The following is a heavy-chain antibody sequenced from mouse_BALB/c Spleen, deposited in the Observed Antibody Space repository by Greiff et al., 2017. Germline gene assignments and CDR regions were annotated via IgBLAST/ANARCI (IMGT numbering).Heavy chain of an antibody. CDR1: GFSLTGYG. CDR3: ARSTMITGFAY. D-gene: IGHD2-4*01. Sequence: QVQLKESGPGLVAPSQSLSITCTVSGFSLTGYGVNWVRQPPGKGLEWLGMIWGDGSTDYNSALKSRLSISKDNSKSQVFLKMNSLQTDDTARYYCARSTMITGFAYWGQGTLVTVSA. V-gene: IGHV2-6-7*01. CDR2: IWGDGST. J-gene: IGHJ3*01.